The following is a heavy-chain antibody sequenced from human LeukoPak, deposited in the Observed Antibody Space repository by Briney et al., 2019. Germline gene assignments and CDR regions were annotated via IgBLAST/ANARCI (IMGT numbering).Heavy chain of an antibody. Sequence: ASVKVSCKASGYTFTGYYMHWVRQAPGQGLEWMGWINPNSGGTNYAQKFQGRVTMTRDTSISTAYMELSSLRSEDTAVYYCARDRYYYGSGSTRYYFDYWGQGTLVTVSS. CDR3: ARDRYYYGSGSTRYYFDY. J-gene: IGHJ4*02. CDR2: INPNSGGT. D-gene: IGHD3-10*01. V-gene: IGHV1-2*02. CDR1: GYTFTGYY.